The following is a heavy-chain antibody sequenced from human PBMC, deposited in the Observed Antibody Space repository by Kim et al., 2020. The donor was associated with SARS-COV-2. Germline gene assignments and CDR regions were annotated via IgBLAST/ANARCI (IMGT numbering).Heavy chain of an antibody. V-gene: IGHV4-31*03. CDR1: GGSISSGGYY. Sequence: SETLSLTCTVSGGSISSGGYYWSWIRQHPGKGLEWIGYIYYSGSTYYNPSLKSRVTISVDTSKNQFSLKLSSVTAADTAVYYCAASGYSSSWSFNWYFDLWGRGTLVTVSS. CDR2: IYYSGST. J-gene: IGHJ2*01. D-gene: IGHD6-13*01. CDR3: AASGYSSSWSFNWYFDL.